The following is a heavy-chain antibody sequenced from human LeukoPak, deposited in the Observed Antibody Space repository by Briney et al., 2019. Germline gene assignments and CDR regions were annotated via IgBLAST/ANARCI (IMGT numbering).Heavy chain of an antibody. CDR3: ARGGVDSSAIDY. CDR2: IYTSGRT. V-gene: IGHV4-61*02. CDR1: GDSISSGSYY. J-gene: IGHJ4*02. Sequence: SQTLSLTCTVSGDSISSGSYYGRWSRQPGGEGLEWIVCIYTSGRTNYNPSLKSRLTMSVYQYTNAFSLKLSPVTAADTAVYYCARGGVDSSAIDYWGQGTLVTVSS. D-gene: IGHD3-22*01.